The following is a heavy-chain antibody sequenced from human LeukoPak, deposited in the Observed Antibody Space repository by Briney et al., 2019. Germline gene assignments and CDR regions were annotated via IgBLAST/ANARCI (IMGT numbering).Heavy chain of an antibody. D-gene: IGHD3-22*01. V-gene: IGHV4-31*03. J-gene: IGHJ4*02. Sequence: SETLSLTCSVSGGSMSSGGYYWSWIRQHPGKGLEWMGHIYYSGTVYYNPSLRSRVFISVDTSKNQFSLRLSSVTVADTAVYYCARLGMAASYFYDSSGDKFDYWGQGTLVTVSS. CDR1: GGSMSSGGYY. CDR2: IYYSGTV. CDR3: ARLGMAASYFYDSSGDKFDY.